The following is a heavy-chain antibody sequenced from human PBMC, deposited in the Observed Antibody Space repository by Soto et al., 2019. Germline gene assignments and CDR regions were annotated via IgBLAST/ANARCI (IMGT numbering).Heavy chain of an antibody. D-gene: IGHD3-3*01. J-gene: IGHJ5*02. Sequence: QLQLQESGSGLVKPSQTLSLTCAVSGGSISSGGYSWSWIRQPPGKGLEWIGYIYHSGSTYYNPSVKRRVTISVDRAKNQFSLKLSSVTAADTAVYYCAGVPGDFWSGYYSWFDPWGQGTLVTVSS. CDR3: AGVPGDFWSGYYSWFDP. CDR1: GGSISSGGYS. CDR2: IYHSGST. V-gene: IGHV4-30-2*01.